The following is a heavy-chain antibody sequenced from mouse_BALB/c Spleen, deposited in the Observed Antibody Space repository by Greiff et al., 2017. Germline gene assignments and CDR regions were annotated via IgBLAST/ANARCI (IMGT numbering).Heavy chain of an antibody. CDR1: GFTFSSFG. V-gene: IGHV5-17*02. D-gene: IGHD3-3*01. J-gene: IGHJ2*01. Sequence: EVNVVESGGGLVQPGGSRKLSCAASGFTFSSFGMHWVRQAPEKGLEWVAYISSGSSPIHYADTVKGRFTISRDNPKNTLFLQMTSLRSEDTAMYNCARGDGYYFDYWGQGTTLTVSS. CDR3: ARGDGYYFDY. CDR2: ISSGSSPI.